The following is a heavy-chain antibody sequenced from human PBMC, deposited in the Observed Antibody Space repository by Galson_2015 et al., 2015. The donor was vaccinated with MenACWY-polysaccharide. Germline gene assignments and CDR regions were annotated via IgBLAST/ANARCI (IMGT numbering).Heavy chain of an antibody. CDR2: MSGRRGYT. Sequence: SLRLSCAASGFGFSSYAMSWVRQAPGKGLEWVSTMSGRRGYTYYADPAKGRFTISRDNSKNTLYLQMSNLRADDTAIYSCATHPKGTDSRWYDYWGQGTLVTVSS. CDR1: GFGFSSYA. J-gene: IGHJ4*02. V-gene: IGHV3-23*01. CDR3: ATHPKGTDSRWYDY. D-gene: IGHD3-22*01.